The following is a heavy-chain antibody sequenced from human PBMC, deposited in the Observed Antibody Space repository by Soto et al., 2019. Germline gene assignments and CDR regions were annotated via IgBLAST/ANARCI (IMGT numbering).Heavy chain of an antibody. V-gene: IGHV4-39*01. CDR2: IYYSGST. CDR1: GCSISSSSSY. J-gene: IGHJ4*02. CDR3: ARHLLHVGPYDSSAPGGYFDY. Sequence: ETLALHCTVSGCSISSSSSYWGWIRQPPGKGLEWIGSIYYSGSTYYNPSLKSRVTISVDTSKNQFSLKLSSVTAADTAVYYCARHLLHVGPYDSSAPGGYFDYWGQGSLVTVSS. D-gene: IGHD3-22*01.